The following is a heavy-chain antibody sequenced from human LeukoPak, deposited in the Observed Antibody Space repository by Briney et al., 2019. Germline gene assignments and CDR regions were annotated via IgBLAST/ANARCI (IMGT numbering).Heavy chain of an antibody. D-gene: IGHD1-26*01. V-gene: IGHV3-23*01. CDR2: ISGSGVST. Sequence: PGGSLRLSCAASGFTFTSYAMNWVRQAPGKGLEWVSAISGSGVSTYYADSVKGRFTISRDNSKNMLYLQMNSLRAEDTAVYYCAKDGPLVGPYYFDYWGQGTLDTVSS. CDR3: AKDGPLVGPYYFDY. CDR1: GFTFTSYA. J-gene: IGHJ4*02.